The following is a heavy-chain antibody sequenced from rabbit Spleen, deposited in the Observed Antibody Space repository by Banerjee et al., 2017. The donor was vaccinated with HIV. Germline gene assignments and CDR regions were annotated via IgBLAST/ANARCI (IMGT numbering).Heavy chain of an antibody. J-gene: IGHJ4*01. CDR3: ARRNGFFGL. V-gene: IGHV1S45*01. CDR2: IYTGSSGST. D-gene: IGHD5-1*01. Sequence: QEQLEESGGGLVQPEGSLTLTCTASGFSFSSSYWICWVRQAPGKGLEWIACIYTGSSGSTYYASWAKGRFTITRSTSLNTVTLQLNSLTVADTATYFCARRNGFFGLWGPGTLVTVS. CDR1: GFSFSSSYW.